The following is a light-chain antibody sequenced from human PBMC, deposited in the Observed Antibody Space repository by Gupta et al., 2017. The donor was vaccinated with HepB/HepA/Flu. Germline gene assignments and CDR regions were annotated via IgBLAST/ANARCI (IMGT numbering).Light chain of an antibody. CDR2: GNK. J-gene: IGLJ2*01. Sequence: QSVLPPPTSAPGAPGQTGTISCAGSSSNIGANYDVHWYQQHPGTAPKLLIYGNKNRASGVPDRFSGAKSGTSASLAITGLQAEDDADYYCQSYDNSLSGVVFGGGTKVTVL. CDR1: SSNIGANYD. CDR3: QSYDNSLSGVV. V-gene: IGLV1-40*01.